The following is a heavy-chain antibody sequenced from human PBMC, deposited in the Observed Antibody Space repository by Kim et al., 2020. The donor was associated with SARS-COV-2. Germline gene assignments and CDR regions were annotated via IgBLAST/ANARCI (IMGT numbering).Heavy chain of an antibody. Sequence: SETLSLTCTVSGGSISSGGYYWSWIRQHPGKGLEWIGYIYYSGSTYYNPSLKSRVTISVDTSKNQFSLKLSSVTAADTAVYYCARVPVDCSSTSCYGGWFDPWGQGTLVTVSS. CDR1: GGSISSGGYY. CDR3: ARVPVDCSSTSCYGGWFDP. D-gene: IGHD2-2*01. CDR2: IYYSGST. J-gene: IGHJ5*02. V-gene: IGHV4-31*03.